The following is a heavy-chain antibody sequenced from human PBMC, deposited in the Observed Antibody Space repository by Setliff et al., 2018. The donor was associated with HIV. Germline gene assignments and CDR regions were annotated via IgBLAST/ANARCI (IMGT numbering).Heavy chain of an antibody. CDR2: IKQDGSEK. CDR1: GFTFSSYW. D-gene: IGHD4-17*01. J-gene: IGHJ4*02. CDR3: VRSSDYGDARRSPLGY. Sequence: GESLKISCAASGFTFSSYWMSWVRQAPGKGLEWVANIKQDGSEKYYVDSVKGRFTISRDNAKNSLYLQMNSLRAEDTAVYYCVRSSDYGDARRSPLGYWGQGTLVTVSS. V-gene: IGHV3-7*01.